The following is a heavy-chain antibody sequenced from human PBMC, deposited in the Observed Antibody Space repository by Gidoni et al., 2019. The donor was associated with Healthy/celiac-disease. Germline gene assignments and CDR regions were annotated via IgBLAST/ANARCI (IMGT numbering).Heavy chain of an antibody. CDR2: IYYSGST. V-gene: IGHV4-59*01. CDR3: ARGINYYYDSSGYLLP. Sequence: QVQLQESGPGLVKPSETLSLTCTVSDGSISSYYWSWIRQPPGKGLEWIGYIYYSGSTNYNPSLKSRVTISVDTSKNQFSLKLSSVTAADTAVYYCARGINYYYDSSGYLLPWGQGTLVTVSS. D-gene: IGHD3-22*01. J-gene: IGHJ5*02. CDR1: DGSISSYY.